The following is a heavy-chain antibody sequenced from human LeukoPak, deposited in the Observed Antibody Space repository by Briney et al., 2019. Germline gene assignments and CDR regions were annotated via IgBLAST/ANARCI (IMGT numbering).Heavy chain of an antibody. J-gene: IGHJ4*02. CDR2: ICPDGTVT. CDR1: GFTFSTYC. CDR3: ARRRYNWNAIDY. Sequence: GGSLRLSCAASGFTFSTYCMHWVRQAPGKGPMWVSRICPDGTVTNYADSVKGRFTISRDNAKNSLYLQMNSLRAEDTAVYYCARRRYNWNAIDYWGQGTLVTVSS. V-gene: IGHV3-74*01. D-gene: IGHD1-20*01.